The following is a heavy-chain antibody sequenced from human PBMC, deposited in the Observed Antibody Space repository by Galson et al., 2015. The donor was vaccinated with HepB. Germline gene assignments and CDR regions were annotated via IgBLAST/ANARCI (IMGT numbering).Heavy chain of an antibody. CDR3: NYCSGCRCYYYGMGV. J-gene: IGHJ6*02. V-gene: IGHV3-73*01. Sequence: SLRLPCAASGFTFSGSAMHWVRPASGKGLEWVCRIRTTANSYATAYAASVKGRFTLSRDDSKNTAYLQMNSLKTEDTAVYYCNYCSGCRCYYYGMGVWGQGTTVTVSS. CDR1: GFTFSGSA. D-gene: IGHD2-15*01. CDR2: IRTTANSYAT.